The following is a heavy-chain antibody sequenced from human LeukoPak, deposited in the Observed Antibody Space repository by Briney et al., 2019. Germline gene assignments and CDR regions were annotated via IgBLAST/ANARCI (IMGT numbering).Heavy chain of an antibody. CDR3: AKAQLGIAVAGTFDY. J-gene: IGHJ4*02. Sequence: GGSLRLSCAASGFTFSSYAMSWVRQAPGKGLEWVSAISGSGGRTYYADSVKGRFTISRDNSKNTLYLQMNSLRAEDTAVYYCAKAQLGIAVAGTFDYWGQGTLVTVSS. CDR1: GFTFSSYA. CDR2: ISGSGGRT. V-gene: IGHV3-23*01. D-gene: IGHD6-19*01.